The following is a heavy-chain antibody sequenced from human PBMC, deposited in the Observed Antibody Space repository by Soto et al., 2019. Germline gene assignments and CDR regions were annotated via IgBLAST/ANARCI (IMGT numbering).Heavy chain of an antibody. Sequence: SVKVSCKASGGTFSSYTISWVRQAPGQGLEWMGRIIPILGIANYAQKFQGRVTITADKSTSTAYMELSSLRSEDTAVYYCATDPHLVLTTGDAFDIWGQGTMVTVSS. J-gene: IGHJ3*02. V-gene: IGHV1-69*04. CDR2: IIPILGIA. CDR3: ATDPHLVLTTGDAFDI. CDR1: GGTFSSYT. D-gene: IGHD4-17*01.